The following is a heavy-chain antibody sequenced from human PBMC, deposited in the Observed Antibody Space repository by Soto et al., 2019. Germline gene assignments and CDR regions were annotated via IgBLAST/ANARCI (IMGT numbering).Heavy chain of an antibody. J-gene: IGHJ4*02. D-gene: IGHD1-1*01. CDR2: ISVQNDYT. V-gene: IGHV1-18*01. Sequence: QVQLAQSGAEVKKPGASVTVSCKAYGYSFSTYGISWVRQAPGQGLEWGGWISVQNDYTRFATELQRRFTMTADTSTSTAYMELRSLTSEDSAVYFCARIQHNFGPHDCWGQGTLVTVTS. CDR3: ARIQHNFGPHDC. CDR1: GYSFSTYG.